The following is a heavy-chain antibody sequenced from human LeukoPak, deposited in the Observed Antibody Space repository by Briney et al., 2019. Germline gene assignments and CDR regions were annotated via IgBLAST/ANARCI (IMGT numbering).Heavy chain of an antibody. J-gene: IGHJ4*02. Sequence: ASVKVSCKASGYTFTSYDINWVRQATGQGLEWMGWMNPNSGNTGYAQKFQGRVTMTRNTPISTAYMELSSLRSEDTAVYYCARLEITMVRGVIRYFDYWGQGTLVTVSS. D-gene: IGHD3-10*01. V-gene: IGHV1-8*01. CDR3: ARLEITMVRGVIRYFDY. CDR1: GYTFTSYD. CDR2: MNPNSGNT.